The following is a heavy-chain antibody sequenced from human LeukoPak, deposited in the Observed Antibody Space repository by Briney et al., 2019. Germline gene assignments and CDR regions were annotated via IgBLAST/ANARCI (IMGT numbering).Heavy chain of an antibody. Sequence: GGSLRLSCTASGFSFSGHWMHWARQLPGKGLVWVSRISPTGSTTSYADSVRGRFTVSRDNAKNTLYLQVNNLRAEDTAVYYCARGPNSNWSGLDFWGQGTLLTVSS. D-gene: IGHD6-6*01. CDR3: ARGPNSNWSGLDF. CDR2: ISPTGSTT. V-gene: IGHV3-74*01. CDR1: GFSFSGHW. J-gene: IGHJ4*02.